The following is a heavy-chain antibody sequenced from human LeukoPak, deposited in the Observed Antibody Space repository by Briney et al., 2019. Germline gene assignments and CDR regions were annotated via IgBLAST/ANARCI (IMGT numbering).Heavy chain of an antibody. CDR3: TTVIGYYYGMDV. V-gene: IGHV3-15*01. Sequence: GESLRLSCAASGFNFTNAWVSWVRRAPGKGLEWLGRIKSKADGGTTLHATSVEDRFAISRDDSKNTLYLQMNSLKTEDTAVYYCTTVIGYYYGMDVWGQGTTVTVSS. D-gene: IGHD3-10*01. J-gene: IGHJ6*02. CDR1: GFNFTNAW. CDR2: IKSKADGGTT.